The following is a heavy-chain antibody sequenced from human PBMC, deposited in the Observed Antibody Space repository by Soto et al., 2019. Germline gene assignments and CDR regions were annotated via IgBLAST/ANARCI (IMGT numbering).Heavy chain of an antibody. J-gene: IGHJ3*01. V-gene: IGHV3-66*01. D-gene: IGHD4-17*01. CDR1: GFSVSINY. CDR2: IYSGGTT. CDR3: AGDSTDGDFVDAFDV. Sequence: ELQLVESGGGLVQPGGSLRLSCAASGFSVSINYVYWVRQAPGKGLEWVSVIYSGGTTHYADSVKGRFTISRDTSKNTLYLQMNSLRVEDTAVYYCAGDSTDGDFVDAFDVWGQGTMVTVSS.